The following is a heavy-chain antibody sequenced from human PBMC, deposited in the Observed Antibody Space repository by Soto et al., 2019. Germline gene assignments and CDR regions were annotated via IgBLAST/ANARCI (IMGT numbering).Heavy chain of an antibody. J-gene: IGHJ6*02. CDR2: IIPIFGTA. CDR3: ARGGKQQPTPHCMGV. CDR1: GGTFSSYA. V-gene: IGHV1-69*01. D-gene: IGHD6-13*01. Sequence: QVQLVQSGAEVKKPGSSVKVSCKASGGTFSSYAISWVRQAPGQGLEWMGGIIPIFGTANNAQKFQGRVTIAADESTSTAYMERSSLRSEDTSVYYCARGGKQQPTPHCMGVWCHGPTVTVSS.